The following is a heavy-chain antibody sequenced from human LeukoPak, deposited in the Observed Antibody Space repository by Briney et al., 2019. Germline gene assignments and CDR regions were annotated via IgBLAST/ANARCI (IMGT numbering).Heavy chain of an antibody. CDR2: INTYNGNT. Sequence: GASVKVSCRASGYTFSSYGISWVRQAPGQGLEWMGWINTYNGNTNYARKFQGRVTMTTDTSTSTAYMELRSLRSDDTAVYYCARGGVIVVDFYAFDIWGQGTMVTVSS. J-gene: IGHJ3*02. CDR3: ARGGVIVVDFYAFDI. V-gene: IGHV1-18*01. CDR1: GYTFSSYG. D-gene: IGHD3-22*01.